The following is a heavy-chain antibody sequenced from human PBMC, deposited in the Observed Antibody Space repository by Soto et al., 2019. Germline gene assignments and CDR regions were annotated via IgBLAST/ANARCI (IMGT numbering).Heavy chain of an antibody. V-gene: IGHV1-2*02. CDR3: ARVRDWFDP. D-gene: IGHD3-3*01. Sequence: ASVKVSCKASGYTFTDYYMHWVRQAPGQGLEWMGWINPNSGATSYAQRFQGRVTMTRDTSISTAYMELSRLTSDDTAVYYCARVRDWFDPWGQGTLVTVSS. CDR2: INPNSGAT. CDR1: GYTFTDYY. J-gene: IGHJ5*02.